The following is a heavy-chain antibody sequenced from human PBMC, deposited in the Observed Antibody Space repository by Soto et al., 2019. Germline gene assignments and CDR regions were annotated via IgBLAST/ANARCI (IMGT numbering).Heavy chain of an antibody. CDR3: ARDTGGYYDILTGWSPPTEAFVI. Sequence: VQLVESGGGWVKPGWSLRLSCAASGFTFSDYYMSWIRQAPGKGLEWVSYISSSGSTIYYADSVKGRFTISRANAKNSLYLQMNSLRAEDKDVYYCARDTGGYYDILTGWSPPTEAFVIWGQGTMDTFSS. CDR2: ISSSGSTI. J-gene: IGHJ3*02. D-gene: IGHD3-9*01. V-gene: IGHV3-11*01. CDR1: GFTFSDYY.